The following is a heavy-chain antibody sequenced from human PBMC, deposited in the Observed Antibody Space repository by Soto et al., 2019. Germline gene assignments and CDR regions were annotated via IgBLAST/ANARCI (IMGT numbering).Heavy chain of an antibody. V-gene: IGHV1-46*01. Sequence: QVQLVQSGAEVKKPVASVKVSCKASGYTFTSYYMHWVRQAPGQGLEWMGIINPSGGSTSYAQKFQGRVTMTRDTSTSTVYMELSSLRSEDTAVYYCARAGIVVVPAASYYFDYWGQGTLVTVSS. CDR3: ARAGIVVVPAASYYFDY. J-gene: IGHJ4*02. CDR1: GYTFTSYY. D-gene: IGHD2-2*01. CDR2: INPSGGST.